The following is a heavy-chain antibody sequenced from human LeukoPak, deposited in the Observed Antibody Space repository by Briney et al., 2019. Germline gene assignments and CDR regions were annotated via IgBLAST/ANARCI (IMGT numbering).Heavy chain of an antibody. CDR2: ISSSGSTI. J-gene: IGHJ5*02. V-gene: IGHV3-11*01. D-gene: IGHD2-2*02. CDR3: ARDTRRYCSSTSCYKPFDP. CDR1: GFTFSDYY. Sequence: GGSLRLSCAASGFTFSDYYMSWIRQAPGKGLEWVSYISSSGSTIYYADSVKGRFTISRDNAKNSLYLRMNSLRAEDTAVYYCARDTRRYCSSTSCYKPFDPWGQGTLVTVSS.